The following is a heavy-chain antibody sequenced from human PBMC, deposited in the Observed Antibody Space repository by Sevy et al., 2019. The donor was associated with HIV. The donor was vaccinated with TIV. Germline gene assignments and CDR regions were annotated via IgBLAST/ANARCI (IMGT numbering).Heavy chain of an antibody. J-gene: IGHJ5*02. V-gene: IGHV4-38-2*02. CDR3: ARGELYSGGGGYCSGGSCHSGLWFDP. D-gene: IGHD2-15*01. Sequence: SETLSLTCTVSGYSISSGYYWGWIRQPPGKGLEWIGSIYHSGSTYYNPSLKSRVTISVDTSKNQFSLKLSSVTAADTAVYYCARGELYSGGGGYCSGGSCHSGLWFDPWGQGTLVTVSS. CDR1: GYSISSGYY. CDR2: IYHSGST.